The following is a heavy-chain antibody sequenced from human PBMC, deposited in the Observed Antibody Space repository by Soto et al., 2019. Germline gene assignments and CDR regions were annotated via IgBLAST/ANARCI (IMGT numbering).Heavy chain of an antibody. CDR3: TKDAHPDGFWDFDY. CDR1: GFTFRTYT. Sequence: GSLRLSCAASGFTFRTYTMNWVRQAPGKGLEWVSGIYGSGDSTFYADSVRGRFTVSRDNSKSTLFLQMNSLRAEDTAVYYCTKDAHPDGFWDFDYWGQGNPVTVSS. J-gene: IGHJ4*02. CDR2: IYGSGDST. D-gene: IGHD5-12*01. V-gene: IGHV3-23*01.